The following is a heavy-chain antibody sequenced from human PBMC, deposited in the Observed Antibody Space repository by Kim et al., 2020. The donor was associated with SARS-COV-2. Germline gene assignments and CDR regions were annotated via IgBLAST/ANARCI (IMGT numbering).Heavy chain of an antibody. CDR3: ARTTQLQITIFLPKPYYYCMDI. CDR2: IYYSGST. J-gene: IGHJ6*02. V-gene: IGHV4-31*03. D-gene: IGHD3-3*01. CDR1: GGSISSGGYY. Sequence: SETLSLTCTVSGGSISSGGYYWSWIRQHPGKGLEWIGYIYYSGSTYYNPSLKSRVTISVDTSKNQFSLKLSSVTAADTAVYYCARTTQLQITIFLPKPYYYCMDIWGQGTTVPVSS.